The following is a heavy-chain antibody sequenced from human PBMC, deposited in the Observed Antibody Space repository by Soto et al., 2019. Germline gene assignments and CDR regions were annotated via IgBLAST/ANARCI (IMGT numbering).Heavy chain of an antibody. Sequence: QVQLVQSGAEVKKPGSSVKVSCKASGGTFSSYAISWVRQAPGQGLEWMGGIIPIFGTANYAQKFQGRVTIPADESTSTAYMELSSLRAEDTAVYYCARHSGSYSKYYYYYGMDVWGQGTTVTVSS. CDR1: GGTFSSYA. D-gene: IGHD1-26*01. V-gene: IGHV1-69*01. J-gene: IGHJ6*02. CDR3: ARHSGSYSKYYYYYGMDV. CDR2: IIPIFGTA.